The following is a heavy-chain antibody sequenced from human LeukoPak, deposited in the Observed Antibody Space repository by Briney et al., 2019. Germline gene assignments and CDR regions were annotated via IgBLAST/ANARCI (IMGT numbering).Heavy chain of an antibody. CDR3: ARVIIQGANWGSYYFDY. D-gene: IGHD7-27*01. Sequence: GASVKVSCKASGYTFTSYGISWVRQAPGQGLEWMGWISAYNGNTNYAQKLQGRVTMTTDTSTSTAYMELRSLRSDDTAVYYCARVIIQGANWGSYYFDYWGQGTLVTVSS. J-gene: IGHJ4*02. V-gene: IGHV1-18*01. CDR1: GYTFTSYG. CDR2: ISAYNGNT.